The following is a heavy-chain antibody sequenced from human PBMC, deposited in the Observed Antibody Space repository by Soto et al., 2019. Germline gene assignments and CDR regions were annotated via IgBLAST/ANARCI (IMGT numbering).Heavy chain of an antibody. J-gene: IGHJ6*02. D-gene: IGHD5-18*01. CDR2: ISYDGSNK. CDR1: GFTFSSYG. CDR3: AKDSAGGQLWDYYYYGMDV. V-gene: IGHV3-30*18. Sequence: VGSLRLSCAASGFTFSSYGMHWVRQAPGKGLEWVAVISYDGSNKYYADSVKGRFTISRDNSKNTLYLQMNSLRAEDTAVYYCAKDSAGGQLWDYYYYGMDVWGHGTTVTVSS.